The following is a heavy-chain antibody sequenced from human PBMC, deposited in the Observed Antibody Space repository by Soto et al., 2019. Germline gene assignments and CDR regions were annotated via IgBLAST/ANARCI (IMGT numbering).Heavy chain of an antibody. CDR3: ARVAKEVVITTRSLNWFDP. V-gene: IGHV4-34*01. J-gene: IGHJ5*02. Sequence: SETLSLTCAVYGGSFSGYYWSWIRQPPGKGLEWIGEINHSGSTNYNPSLKSRVTISVDTSKNQFSLKLSSVTAADTAVYYCARVAKEVVITTRSLNWFDPWGQGTLVTVSS. D-gene: IGHD3-22*01. CDR1: GGSFSGYY. CDR2: INHSGST.